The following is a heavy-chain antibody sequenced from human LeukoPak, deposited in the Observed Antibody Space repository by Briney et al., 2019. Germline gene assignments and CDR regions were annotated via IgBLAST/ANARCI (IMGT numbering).Heavy chain of an antibody. Sequence: GGSLRLSCAASGFTFSSYAMSWVRQAPGKGLEWVSAISGSDGSTYYTDSVRGRFTISRDNSKNTLYLQMNSLRAEDTAVYYCAKGTGHSSSWYNDYWGQGTLVTVSS. CDR1: GFTFSSYA. V-gene: IGHV3-23*01. CDR2: ISGSDGST. D-gene: IGHD6-13*01. CDR3: AKGTGHSSSWYNDY. J-gene: IGHJ4*02.